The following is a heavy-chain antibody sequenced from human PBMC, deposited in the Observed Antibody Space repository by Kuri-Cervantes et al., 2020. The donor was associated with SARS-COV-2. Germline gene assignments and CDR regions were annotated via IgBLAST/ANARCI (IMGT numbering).Heavy chain of an antibody. D-gene: IGHD6-13*01. CDR2: ISTYYGDT. V-gene: IGHV1-18*01. Sequence: ASVKVSCKASGYTSTSYGIGWVRQAPGQGLEWMGWISTYYGDTDYAQSFQDRVTMTTDTSTSTAYMELKSLRSDDTAVYYCAGGYGSRSSFDYWGQGTLVTVSS. CDR1: GYTSTSYG. CDR3: AGGYGSRSSFDY. J-gene: IGHJ4*02.